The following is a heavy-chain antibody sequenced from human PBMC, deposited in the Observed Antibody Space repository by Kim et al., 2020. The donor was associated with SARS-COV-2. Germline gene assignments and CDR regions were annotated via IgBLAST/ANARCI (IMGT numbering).Heavy chain of an antibody. Sequence: QKFQGRVTITADESTSTAYMELSSLRSEDTAVYYCAGSGSYYNVGLSLDYWGQGTLVTVSS. J-gene: IGHJ4*02. D-gene: IGHD3-10*01. CDR3: AGSGSYYNVGLSLDY. V-gene: IGHV1-69*01.